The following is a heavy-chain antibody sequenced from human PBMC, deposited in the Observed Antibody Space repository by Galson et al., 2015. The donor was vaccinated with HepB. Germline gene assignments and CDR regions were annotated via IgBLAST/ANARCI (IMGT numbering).Heavy chain of an antibody. CDR1: GFTLRHYP. J-gene: IGHJ4*02. V-gene: IGHV3-30-3*01. CDR3: ARGGSDEVLDH. D-gene: IGHD3-16*01. CDR2: LSYDGPNQ. Sequence: SLRLSCAASGFTLRHYPMHWVRQAPGKGLEWVTFLSYDGPNQTYAVSVKDRFTISRDDSKDTLYLQMDRLRPDDTAVYYCARGGSDEVLDHWGQGTLVIVSS.